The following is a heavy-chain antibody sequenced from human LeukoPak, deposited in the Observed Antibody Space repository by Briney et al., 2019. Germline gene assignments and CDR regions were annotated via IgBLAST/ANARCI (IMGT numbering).Heavy chain of an antibody. CDR1: GFTFTISA. V-gene: IGHV1-58*01. CDR2: IVVGSGNT. J-gene: IGHJ4*02. Sequence: GASVKLSCKASGFTFTISAVQWVRQARGQRLEWIGWIVVGSGNTNYAQKFQERVTITRDMSTSTAYMELSSLRSEDAAVYYCAALYSSGWRPFDYWGQGTLVTVSS. D-gene: IGHD6-19*01. CDR3: AALYSSGWRPFDY.